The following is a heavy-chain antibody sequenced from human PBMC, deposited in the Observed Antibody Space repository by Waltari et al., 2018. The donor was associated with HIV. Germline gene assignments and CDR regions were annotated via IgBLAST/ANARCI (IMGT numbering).Heavy chain of an antibody. J-gene: IGHJ6*02. CDR2: IYHSGST. CDR3: ARGDQSYPRLWFGEFGMDV. D-gene: IGHD3-10*01. V-gene: IGHV4-38-2*02. CDR1: GYSISSGYY. Sequence: VQLQESGPGLVKPSETLSLTCTVSGYSISSGYYWGWLRQPPGKGLEWIGSIYHSGSTYYNPSLKSRVTISVDTSKNQFSLKLSSVTAADTAVYYCARGDQSYPRLWFGEFGMDVWGQGTTVTVSS.